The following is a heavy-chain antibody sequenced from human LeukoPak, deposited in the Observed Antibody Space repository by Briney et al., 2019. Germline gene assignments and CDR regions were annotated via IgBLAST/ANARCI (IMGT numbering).Heavy chain of an antibody. Sequence: PSETLSLTCAVSGYSISSGYYWGWIRQPPGKGLEWIGSIYHSGSSYYDPSLKSRVTIAVATSKNQFSLKLSSVTAADTAVYYCARRWELLTEFDYWGQGTLVTVSS. V-gene: IGHV4-38-2*01. CDR1: GYSISSGYY. CDR3: ARRWELLTEFDY. D-gene: IGHD1-26*01. CDR2: IYHSGSS. J-gene: IGHJ4*02.